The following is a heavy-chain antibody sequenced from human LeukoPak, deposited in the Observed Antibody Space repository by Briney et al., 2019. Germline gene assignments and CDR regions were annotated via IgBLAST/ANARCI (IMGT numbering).Heavy chain of an antibody. Sequence: PGGSLRLSCAASGFTFSSYAMSWARQAPGKGLEWVSAISGSGGSTYYADSVKGRFTISRDNSKNTLYLQMNSLRAEDTAVYYCAKDRAYSGYDAAPSRVRSGFDPWGQGTLVTVSS. CDR1: GFTFSSYA. J-gene: IGHJ5*02. CDR2: ISGSGGST. V-gene: IGHV3-23*01. D-gene: IGHD5-12*01. CDR3: AKDRAYSGYDAAPSRVRSGFDP.